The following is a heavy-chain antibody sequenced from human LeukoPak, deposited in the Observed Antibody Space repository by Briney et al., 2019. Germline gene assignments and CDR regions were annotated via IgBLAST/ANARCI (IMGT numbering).Heavy chain of an antibody. CDR1: GDSASSNSAA. Sequence: QTLSLTCAISGDSASSNSAAWNWTRQSPSRGLEWLGRTYYRSKRYKDYAGSVKSPITINPDTSKNQFSLQLNTVPPEDTAVYYCARDVYSSSFHAFYIWGQGTMVTVSS. J-gene: IGHJ3*02. D-gene: IGHD6-6*01. CDR2: TYYRSKRYK. V-gene: IGHV6-1*01. CDR3: ARDVYSSSFHAFYI.